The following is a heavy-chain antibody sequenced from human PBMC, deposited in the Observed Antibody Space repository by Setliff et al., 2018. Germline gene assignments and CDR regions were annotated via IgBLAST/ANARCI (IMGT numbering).Heavy chain of an antibody. D-gene: IGHD2-2*01. V-gene: IGHV3-30*15. CDR2: MAIDGSDVK. Sequence: LRLSCAASGFTFSSYAMHWVRRAPGKGLEWVAVMAIDGSDVKQYSDSVKGRVTMTRDTSLSTAYMELSRLRSNDTAVYYCAREGYCSTTTCFGILDYWGQGTLVTVSS. CDR1: GFTFSSYA. J-gene: IGHJ4*02. CDR3: AREGYCSTTTCFGILDY.